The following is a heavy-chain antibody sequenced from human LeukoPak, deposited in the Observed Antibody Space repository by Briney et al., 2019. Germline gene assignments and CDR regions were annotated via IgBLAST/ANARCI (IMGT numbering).Heavy chain of an antibody. J-gene: IGHJ4*02. CDR3: ARLPYFLVGATIDY. Sequence: PLASVKVSCKASGYTFTGYYMHWVRQAPGQGLEWMGWINPNSGGTNCAQKFQGRVTMTRDTSISTAYMELSRLRSDDTAVYYCARLPYFLVGATIDYWGQGTLVTVSS. CDR2: INPNSGGT. D-gene: IGHD1-26*01. V-gene: IGHV1-2*02. CDR1: GYTFTGYY.